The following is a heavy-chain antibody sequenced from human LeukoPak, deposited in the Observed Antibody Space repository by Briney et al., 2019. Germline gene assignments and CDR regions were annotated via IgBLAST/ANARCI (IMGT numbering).Heavy chain of an antibody. Sequence: GESLRLSCAASGFTFSSYSMSWVRQAPGKGLEWVSSISSSNSYIYYADSVKGRFTISRDNAKNSLYLQMNSLRAEDTAVYYCVGSGWYGYFDYWGQGTLVTVSS. J-gene: IGHJ4*02. D-gene: IGHD6-19*01. CDR2: ISSSNSYI. CDR3: VGSGWYGYFDY. V-gene: IGHV3-21*04. CDR1: GFTFSSYS.